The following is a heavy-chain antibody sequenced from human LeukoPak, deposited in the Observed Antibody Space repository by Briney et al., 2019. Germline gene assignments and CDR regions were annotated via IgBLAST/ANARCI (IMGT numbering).Heavy chain of an antibody. CDR3: ARGRPHLLWFGESRHFDY. J-gene: IGHJ4*02. CDR1: GGSFSGYY. Sequence: SETLSPTCAVYGGSFSGYYWSWIRQPPGKGLEWIGEINHSGSTNYNPSLKSRVTISVDTSKNQFSLKLSSVTAADTAVYYCARGRPHLLWFGESRHFDYWGQGTLVTVSS. D-gene: IGHD3-10*01. CDR2: INHSGST. V-gene: IGHV4-34*01.